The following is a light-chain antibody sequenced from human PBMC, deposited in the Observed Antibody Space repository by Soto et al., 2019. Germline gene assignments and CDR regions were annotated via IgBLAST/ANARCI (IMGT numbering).Light chain of an antibody. V-gene: IGKV3-20*01. J-gene: IGKJ4*01. CDR1: QRVTSTY. CDR2: GAF. Sequence: DIVLTQSPGTLSLSPGERATLSCRASQRVTSTYFAWYQQKPGQSPRLLIYGAFNRATGIPDRFSGSGSGTDFTLTISRLEPEDFAVYYCQQYGSSPLTLGGGPKV. CDR3: QQYGSSPLT.